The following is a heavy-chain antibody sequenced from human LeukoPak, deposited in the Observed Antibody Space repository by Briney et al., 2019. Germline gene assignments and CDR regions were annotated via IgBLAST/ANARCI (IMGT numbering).Heavy chain of an antibody. CDR1: GFTFSSYA. V-gene: IGHV3-23*01. D-gene: IGHD4-23*01. Sequence: PGGSLRLSCAASGFTFSSYAMSWVRQAPGKGLEWVSAISGSGDNTYYADSVKGRFTISRDNSKNTLYLQMNSLRAEDTAIYYCAKYFEAVAHYYYYGMDVWGRGTTVTVSS. CDR3: AKYFEAVAHYYYYGMDV. J-gene: IGHJ6*02. CDR2: ISGSGDNT.